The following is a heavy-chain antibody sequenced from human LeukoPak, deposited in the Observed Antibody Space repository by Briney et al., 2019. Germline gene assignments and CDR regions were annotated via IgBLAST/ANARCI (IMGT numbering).Heavy chain of an antibody. D-gene: IGHD5-18*01. CDR1: GFTFSSFG. CDR2: ISNDGSNK. J-gene: IGHJ4*02. CDR3: ARGYNYANYFDY. Sequence: SGGSLRLSCVASGFTFSSFGIHWVRQAPGKGLEWVAIISNDGSNKYYGDSVKGRFTISRDNSKNTLYLQMNSLRAEDTAVYYCARGYNYANYFDYWGQGTLVTASS. V-gene: IGHV3-30*03.